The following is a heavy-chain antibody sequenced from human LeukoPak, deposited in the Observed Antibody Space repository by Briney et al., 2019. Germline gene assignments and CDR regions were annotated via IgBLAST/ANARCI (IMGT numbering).Heavy chain of an antibody. V-gene: IGHV1-18*01. CDR1: GYTFINYG. J-gene: IGHJ5*02. D-gene: IGHD6-6*01. CDR3: ARRGLHHLAALTWLGP. CDR2: ISGRNGST. Sequence: ASVKVSCKASGYTFINYGISWVRQAPGQGFEWIGWISGRNGSTDYAQSVQDRVIMTTDTMTNTVYMELRSLTSSDTAVYYCARRGLHHLAALTWLGPWGQGTPVAVSS.